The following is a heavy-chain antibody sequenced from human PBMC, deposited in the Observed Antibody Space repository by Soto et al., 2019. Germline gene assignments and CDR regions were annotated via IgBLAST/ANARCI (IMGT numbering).Heavy chain of an antibody. D-gene: IGHD3-10*01. V-gene: IGHV3-15*01. J-gene: IGHJ4*02. CDR2: FKSKTDDGTT. Sequence: GGSLRLSCAASGFSFSEAWMLWLRQAPGQGLEWVGRFKSKTDDGTTDYAASVEGRFVMSRDDSEHSFYLQMDILQIEDTAVYYCVAWDGPGSVGSFDYWGRGPLVTVSS. CDR3: VAWDGPGSVGSFDY. CDR1: GFSFSEAW.